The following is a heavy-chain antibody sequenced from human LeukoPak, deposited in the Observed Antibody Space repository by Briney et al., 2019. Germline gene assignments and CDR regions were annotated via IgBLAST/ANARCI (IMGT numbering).Heavy chain of an antibody. V-gene: IGHV3-74*01. CDR1: GFTFSSYW. Sequence: PGGSLRLSCAASGFTFSSYWMHWVRQAPGKGLVWVSRINTDGSSTSYADSVKGRFTISRDNAKNTLYLQMNSLRAEDTAVYYCASHSGSYLGPFDYWGQGTLVTVSS. D-gene: IGHD1-26*01. CDR3: ASHSGSYLGPFDY. J-gene: IGHJ4*02. CDR2: INTDGSST.